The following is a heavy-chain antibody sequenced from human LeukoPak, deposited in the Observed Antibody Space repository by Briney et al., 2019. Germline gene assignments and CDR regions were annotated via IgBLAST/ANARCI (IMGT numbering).Heavy chain of an antibody. J-gene: IGHJ4*02. Sequence: SVKVSCEASGGTFSSYAISWVRQAPGQGLEWMGGIIPIFGTANYAQKFQGRVTITTDESTSTAYMELSSLRSEDTAVYYCATGYSSGWYSAFDYWGQGTLVTVSS. CDR3: ATGYSSGWYSAFDY. V-gene: IGHV1-69*05. CDR2: IIPIFGTA. D-gene: IGHD6-19*01. CDR1: GGTFSSYA.